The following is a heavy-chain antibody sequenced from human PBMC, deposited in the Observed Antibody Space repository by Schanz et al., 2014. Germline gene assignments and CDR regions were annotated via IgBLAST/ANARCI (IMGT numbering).Heavy chain of an antibody. CDR3: ARGHIVIESPPYCDV. CDR1: GVTFNSYA. D-gene: IGHD5-12*01. CDR2: IIPIFGTR. V-gene: IGHV1-69*01. J-gene: IGHJ2*01. Sequence: GAEVKKPGSSVKVSCKVSGVTFNSYAISWVRQAAGQGLEWMGGIIPIFGTRNYAQGFQGRVTFTADDSTSTAYIELSSLRSEDTAIYYWARGHIVIESPPYCDVRGRGT.